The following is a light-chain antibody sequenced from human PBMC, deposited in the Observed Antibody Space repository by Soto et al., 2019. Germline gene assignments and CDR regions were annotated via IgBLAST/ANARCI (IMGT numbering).Light chain of an antibody. Sequence: EIVLTQSPATLSLSPGETATLSCGASESVSTYLAWYQQKPGQAPRLLIYDASHRATGTPARFSGSGSMTDFTLTISRLEPEDFAVYYCQQYGSSLRTFGQGTKLEIK. V-gene: IGKV3D-20*01. CDR3: QQYGSSLRT. CDR1: ESVSTY. J-gene: IGKJ2*01. CDR2: DAS.